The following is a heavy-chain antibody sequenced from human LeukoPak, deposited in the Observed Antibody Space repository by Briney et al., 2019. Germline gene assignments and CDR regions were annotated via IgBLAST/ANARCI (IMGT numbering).Heavy chain of an antibody. D-gene: IGHD4-17*01. Sequence: SETLSLTCTVSGYSISSGYYWGWIRQPAGKGLEWIGSIYHSGSTYYNPSLKSRVTISVDTSKNQFSLKLSSVTAADTAVYYCALGDAYYYYGMDVWGQGTTVTVSS. CDR2: IYHSGST. CDR1: GYSISSGYY. J-gene: IGHJ6*02. V-gene: IGHV4-38-2*02. CDR3: ALGDAYYYYGMDV.